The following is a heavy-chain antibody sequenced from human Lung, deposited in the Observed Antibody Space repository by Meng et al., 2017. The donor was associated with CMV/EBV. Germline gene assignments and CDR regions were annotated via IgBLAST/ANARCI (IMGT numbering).Heavy chain of an antibody. CDR2: IMKDGGEK. J-gene: IGHJ4*02. Sequence: GGSLRLXCVAPGFTFTGYWMSWVRQAPGKGLEWVANIMKDGGEKKYVDSVKGRFTISRDNAKNSLYLQMNSLRAEDTAVYYCVRDTDWGRFDSWGQGTLVTVSS. V-gene: IGHV3-7*01. CDR3: VRDTDWGRFDS. CDR1: GFTFTGYW. D-gene: IGHD7-27*01.